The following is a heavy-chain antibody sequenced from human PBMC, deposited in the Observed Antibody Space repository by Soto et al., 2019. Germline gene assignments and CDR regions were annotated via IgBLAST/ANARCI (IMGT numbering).Heavy chain of an antibody. V-gene: IGHV3-48*01. Sequence: PGGSLRLSCAASGFTFSSYSMNWVRQAPGKGLEWDSYISSSSSTIYYADSVKGRFTISRDNAKNSLYLQMNSLRAEDTAVYYCARGVGYCSGGSCLGAFDIWGQGTMVTVSS. CDR2: ISSSSSTI. J-gene: IGHJ3*02. D-gene: IGHD2-15*01. CDR3: ARGVGYCSGGSCLGAFDI. CDR1: GFTFSSYS.